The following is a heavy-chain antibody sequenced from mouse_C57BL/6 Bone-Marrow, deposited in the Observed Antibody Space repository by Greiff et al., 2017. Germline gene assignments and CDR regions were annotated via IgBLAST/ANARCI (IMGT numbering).Heavy chain of an antibody. CDR3: AKGGDGSSPYYYAMDY. J-gene: IGHJ4*01. Sequence: VMLVESGAELVKPGASVKMSCKASGYTFTTYPIEWMKQNHGKSLEWIGNFHPYNDDTKYNEKFKGKATLTVEKSSSTVYLELSRLTSDDSAVYYCAKGGDGSSPYYYAMDYWGQGTSVTVSS. CDR2: FHPYNDDT. CDR1: GYTFTTYP. V-gene: IGHV1-47*01. D-gene: IGHD1-1*01.